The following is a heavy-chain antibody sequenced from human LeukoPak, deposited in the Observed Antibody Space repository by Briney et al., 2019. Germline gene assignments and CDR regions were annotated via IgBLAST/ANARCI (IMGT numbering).Heavy chain of an antibody. CDR2: ISSSGSII. J-gene: IGHJ3*02. CDR1: GFTFSSYE. CDR3: ARAMVRGVNGFDI. Sequence: PGGSLRLSCAASGFTFSSYEMNWVRQAPGKGLEWVSYISSSGSIINYADSVKGRFTISRDNAKNSLFLQMNSLRAEDTAVYYCARAMVRGVNGFDIWGQGTMVTVSS. V-gene: IGHV3-48*03. D-gene: IGHD3-10*01.